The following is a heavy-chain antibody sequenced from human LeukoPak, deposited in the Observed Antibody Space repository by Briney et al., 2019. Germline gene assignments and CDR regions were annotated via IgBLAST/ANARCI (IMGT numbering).Heavy chain of an antibody. J-gene: IGHJ4*02. CDR1: GFTFSNYA. CDR3: SKNRVVVTHFDY. CDR2: ISGSGGST. D-gene: IGHD2-2*01. Sequence: GGSLRLSCAASGFTFSNYAMSWVRQAPGKGLEWVSTISGSGGSTYSADSVKGRFTMSRDNSKNTLYLQMNSLRGEDTAVYYCSKNRVVVTHFDYWGQGTLVTVSS. V-gene: IGHV3-23*01.